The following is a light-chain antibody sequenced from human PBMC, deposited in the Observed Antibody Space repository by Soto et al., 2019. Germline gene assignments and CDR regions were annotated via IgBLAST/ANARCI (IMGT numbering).Light chain of an antibody. V-gene: IGKV3-20*01. Sequence: EFVLTQSPGTLSLSPGEGATLSCRASQSLTNSFIAWYQQKPGQAPRLLIYDTSIRASGIPDRFSGSGSGTDFTLTISRLEPEDFAVFYCQQYGTSEIIFXQGTRMEIK. J-gene: IGKJ5*01. CDR2: DTS. CDR3: QQYGTSEII. CDR1: QSLTNSF.